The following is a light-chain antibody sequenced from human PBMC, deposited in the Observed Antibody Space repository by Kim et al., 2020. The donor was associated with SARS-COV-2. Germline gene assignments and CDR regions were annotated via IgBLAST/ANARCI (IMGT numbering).Light chain of an antibody. Sequence: GQSITISCSGTSGDSGKSNSVSWYQQHSGEAPRLIIYDVRDRPSGVSARFSGSKSANMASLTISGLRSEDEADYYCCSTSNTLDYVFGSGTRVTVL. J-gene: IGLJ1*01. CDR1: SGDSGKSNS. CDR2: DVR. CDR3: CSTSNTLDYV. V-gene: IGLV2-14*03.